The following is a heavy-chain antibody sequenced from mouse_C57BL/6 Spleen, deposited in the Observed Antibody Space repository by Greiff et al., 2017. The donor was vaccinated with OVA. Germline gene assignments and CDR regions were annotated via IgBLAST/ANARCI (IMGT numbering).Heavy chain of an antibody. CDR2: IYPSDSET. CDR1: GYTFTSYW. V-gene: IGHV1-61*01. J-gene: IGHJ2*01. CDR3: ARGGLPYYFDY. Sequence: QVQLQQPGAELVRPGSSVKLSCKASGYTFTSYWMDWVKQRPGQGLEWIGNIYPSDSETNYNQKFKDKATLTVDKSSSTAYMQLSSLTSEDSAVYYCARGGLPYYFDYWGQGTTLTVSS. D-gene: IGHD5-5*01.